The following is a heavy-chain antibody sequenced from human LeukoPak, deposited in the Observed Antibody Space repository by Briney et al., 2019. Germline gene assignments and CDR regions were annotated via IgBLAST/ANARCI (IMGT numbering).Heavy chain of an antibody. CDR2: IYSGGST. CDR3: ARVPYSSGWYFDY. D-gene: IGHD6-19*01. V-gene: IGHV3-53*01. J-gene: IGHJ4*02. CDR1: GFTFSSYA. Sequence: GGTLRLSCAASGFTFSSYAMSWVRQAPGKGLEWVSGIYSGGSTYYADSVKGRFTISRDNSKNTLYLQMNRLRGEDTAVYYCARVPYSSGWYFDYWGQGTLVTVSS.